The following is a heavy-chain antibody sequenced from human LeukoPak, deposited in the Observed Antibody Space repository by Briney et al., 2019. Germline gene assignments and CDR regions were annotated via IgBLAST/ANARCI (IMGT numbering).Heavy chain of an antibody. CDR1: GGSISSYY. D-gene: IGHD6-19*01. CDR3: ARGVWYSSGWYEDAFDI. CDR2: IYTSGST. Sequence: SETLSLTCTVSGGSISSYYWSWIRQPAGKGLEWIGRIYTSGSTNYNPSLKSRVTMSADTSKNQFSLKLSSVTAADTAVYYCARGVWYSSGWYEDAFDIWGQGTMVTVSS. J-gene: IGHJ3*02. V-gene: IGHV4-4*07.